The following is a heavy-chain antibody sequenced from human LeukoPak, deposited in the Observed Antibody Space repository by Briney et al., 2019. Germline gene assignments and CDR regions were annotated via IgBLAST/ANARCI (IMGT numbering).Heavy chain of an antibody. D-gene: IGHD3-22*01. CDR2: ISYDGSNK. CDR3: AKDRPYYDSSGYYFDAFDI. J-gene: IGHJ3*02. V-gene: IGHV3-30*18. Sequence: GGSLRLSCAASGFTFSSYGMHWIRQAPGKGLEWVAVISYDGSNKYYADSVKGRFTISRDNSKNTLYLQMNSLRAEDTAVYYCAKDRPYYDSSGYYFDAFDIWGQGTMVTVSS. CDR1: GFTFSSYG.